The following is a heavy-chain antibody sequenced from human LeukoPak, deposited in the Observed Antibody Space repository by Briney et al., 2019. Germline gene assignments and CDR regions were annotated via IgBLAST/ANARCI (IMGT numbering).Heavy chain of an antibody. Sequence: GGSLRLSCAGSGFTFSDFWMTWVRQTPGKGLEWVANIKQDGSEKYYVDSVKGRFTISRDNAKNSLYLQMNSLRAEDTAVYYCARDLYYGSGSYEDYFDYWGQGTLVTVSS. CDR1: GFTFSDFW. CDR2: IKQDGSEK. D-gene: IGHD3-10*01. J-gene: IGHJ4*02. V-gene: IGHV3-7*01. CDR3: ARDLYYGSGSYEDYFDY.